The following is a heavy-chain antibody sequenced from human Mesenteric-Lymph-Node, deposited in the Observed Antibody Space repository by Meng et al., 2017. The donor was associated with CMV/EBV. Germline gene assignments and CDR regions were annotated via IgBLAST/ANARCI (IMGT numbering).Heavy chain of an antibody. CDR3: ARLPFRGYSGLDNWFDP. J-gene: IGHJ5*02. D-gene: IGHD5-12*01. V-gene: IGHV4-39*01. CDR2: IYYSGST. CDR1: ISSSSYY. Sequence: ISSSSYYCGWIRQPPGKGLEWIGSIYYSGSTYYNPSLKSRVTISVDTSKNQFSLKLSSVTAADTAVYYCARLPFRGYSGLDNWFDPWGQGTLVTVSS.